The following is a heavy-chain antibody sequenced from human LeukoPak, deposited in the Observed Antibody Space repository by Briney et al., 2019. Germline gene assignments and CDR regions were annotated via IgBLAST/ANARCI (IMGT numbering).Heavy chain of an antibody. CDR1: GFTFSSYA. Sequence: PGGSLRLSCAASGFTFSSYAMSWVRQAPGKGLEWVSAISGSGGSTYYADSVKGRFTISRDNSKNTLYLQMNSLRAEDTAVYYCAKDDLITMVRGVDFDYWGQGTLVTVSS. D-gene: IGHD3-10*01. CDR2: ISGSGGST. V-gene: IGHV3-23*01. J-gene: IGHJ4*02. CDR3: AKDDLITMVRGVDFDY.